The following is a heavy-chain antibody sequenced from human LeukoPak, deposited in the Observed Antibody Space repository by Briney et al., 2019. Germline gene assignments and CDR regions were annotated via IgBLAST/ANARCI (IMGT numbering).Heavy chain of an antibody. D-gene: IGHD3-22*01. V-gene: IGHV4-39*06. Sequence: SETLSLTCTVSGGSISSSSYYWGWIRQPPGKGLEWIGSIYYSGSTYYNPSLKSRVTISLDMSNNHLALRLSSVTAADTAIYYCARGPGSGDYYDSSGSLYYLDKWGQGTLVTVSS. CDR2: IYYSGST. J-gene: IGHJ4*02. CDR3: ARGPGSGDYYDSSGSLYYLDK. CDR1: GGSISSSSYY.